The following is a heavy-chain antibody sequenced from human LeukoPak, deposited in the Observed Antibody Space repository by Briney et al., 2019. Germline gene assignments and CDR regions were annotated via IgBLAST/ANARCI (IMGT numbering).Heavy chain of an antibody. D-gene: IGHD2-21*02. CDR2: ITSSGGRI. CDR3: ANRLSSGDYYSAFDF. CDR1: GFTFSSYA. Sequence: GGSLRLSCAASGFTFSSYAMSWVRQAPGKGLEWVSAITSSGGRIYYADSVTGRFTYYRDDSTNTLYLQMNSLRAQDTAVYYCANRLSSGDYYSAFDFWGQGTLVTVSS. V-gene: IGHV3-23*01. J-gene: IGHJ4*02.